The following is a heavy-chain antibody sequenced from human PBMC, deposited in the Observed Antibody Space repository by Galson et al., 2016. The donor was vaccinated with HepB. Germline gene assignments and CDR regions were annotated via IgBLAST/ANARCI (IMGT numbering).Heavy chain of an antibody. CDR3: TTDGLLRYFDWLSSASDY. CDR1: GFIFSSYA. CDR2: ISYDGSNK. Sequence: SLRLSCAASGFIFSSYAMHWVRQAPGKGLEWVAIISYDGSNKYYADSVKGRFTISRDNSKNTLYLQMNSLKTEDTAVYYCTTDGLLRYFDWLSSASDYWGQGTLVTVSS. J-gene: IGHJ4*02. V-gene: IGHV3-30-3*01. D-gene: IGHD3-9*01.